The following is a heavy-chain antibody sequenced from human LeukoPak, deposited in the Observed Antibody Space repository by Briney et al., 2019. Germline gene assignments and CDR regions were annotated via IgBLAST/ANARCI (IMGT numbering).Heavy chain of an antibody. CDR1: GFTFSSYW. V-gene: IGHV3-7*01. Sequence: GSLRLSCAASGFTFSSYWMSWARQAPGKGLEWVATIKQDGSEKYYVDSVKGRFTISRDNAKNSLYLQMNSLRAEDTAVYYCARDPEGAITPENWGQGTLVTVSS. D-gene: IGHD1-26*01. CDR2: IKQDGSEK. CDR3: ARDPEGAITPEN. J-gene: IGHJ4*02.